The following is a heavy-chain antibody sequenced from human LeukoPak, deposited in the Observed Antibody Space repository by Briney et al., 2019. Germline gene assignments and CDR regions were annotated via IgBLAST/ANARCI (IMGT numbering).Heavy chain of an antibody. V-gene: IGHV3-7*01. CDR3: VRDDWGFDY. D-gene: IGHD7-27*01. CDR1: GFRFSTYW. Sequence: GGSLRLSCAAFGFRFSTYWMSWVRKAPGKGLEWVSNIKPDGSEKYHGDSVKGRFTISRDNSKNTLYLDMNSLRAEDTAVYYCVRDDWGFDYWGQGTLVTVSS. CDR2: IKPDGSEK. J-gene: IGHJ4*02.